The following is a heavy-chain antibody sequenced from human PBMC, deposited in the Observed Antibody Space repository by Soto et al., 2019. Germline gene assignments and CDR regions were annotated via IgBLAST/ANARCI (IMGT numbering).Heavy chain of an antibody. Sequence: EVQLVESGGGLVQPGGSLRLSCAASGLTFSISWMHWVRQVPGKGREWVSRINGDSSSTRHADSVTGRFTVSRDNARNTLYLHMNSLRVEDTGVYHCGSELCFGSVCSRDCDPWGRGTMVTVST. CDR2: INGDSSST. D-gene: IGHD2-15*01. V-gene: IGHV3-74*01. CDR3: GSELCFGSVCSRDCDP. J-gene: IGHJ3*01. CDR1: GLTFSISW.